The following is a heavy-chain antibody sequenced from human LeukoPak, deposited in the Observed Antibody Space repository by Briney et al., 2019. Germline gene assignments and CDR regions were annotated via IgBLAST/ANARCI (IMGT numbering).Heavy chain of an antibody. D-gene: IGHD2-15*01. V-gene: IGHV4-59*01. CDR2: VSFGGGT. J-gene: IGHJ3*02. Sequence: SETLSLTCTVSGGSISTDYWSWIRQPPGKGLDWIGYVSFGGGTYYNPSLKSRVITSADTSKNQFSLNLTSVTAAGTAVYYCVRASVESGSAFDIWGQGTMVTVSS. CDR3: VRASVESGSAFDI. CDR1: GGSISTDY.